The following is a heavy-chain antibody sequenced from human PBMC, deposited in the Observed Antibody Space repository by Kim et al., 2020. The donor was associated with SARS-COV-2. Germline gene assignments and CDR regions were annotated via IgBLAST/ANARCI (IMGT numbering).Heavy chain of an antibody. V-gene: IGHV4-31*03. CDR3: ARAQYCSGGSCYSI. CDR2: IYYSGST. J-gene: IGHJ4*02. D-gene: IGHD2-15*01. CDR1: GGSISSGGYY. Sequence: SETLSLTCTVSGGSISSGGYYWSWIRQHPGKGLEWIGYIYYSGSTYYNPSLKSRVTISVDTSKNQFSLKLSSVTAADTAVYYCARAQYCSGGSCYSIWGQGTLVTVSS.